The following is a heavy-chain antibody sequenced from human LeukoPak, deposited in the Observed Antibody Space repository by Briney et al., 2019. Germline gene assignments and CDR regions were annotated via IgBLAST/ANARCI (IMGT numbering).Heavy chain of an antibody. CDR1: GGSLNDFY. CDR2: IYYNGST. Sequence: PSETLSLTCTVSGGSLNDFYWSWIRQPPGKGLEWIGYIYYNGSTNYNPSLKSRVTISVDTSKNQFSLKLSSVTAADTAVYYCARVGTYYYGSGRSDLFDYWGQGTLVTVSS. V-gene: IGHV4-59*12. CDR3: ARVGTYYYGSGRSDLFDY. J-gene: IGHJ4*02. D-gene: IGHD3-10*01.